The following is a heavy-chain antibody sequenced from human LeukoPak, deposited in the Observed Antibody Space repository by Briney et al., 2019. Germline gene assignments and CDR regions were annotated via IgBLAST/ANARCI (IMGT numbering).Heavy chain of an antibody. V-gene: IGHV1-8*02. D-gene: IGHD2-2*01. CDR2: MNPNSGNT. CDR1: GYTFTSYG. J-gene: IGHJ6*02. CDR3: ARIKLVVPAAPLPYGMDV. Sequence: GASVKVSCKASGYTFTSYGISWVRQAPGQGLEWMGWMNPNSGNTGYAQKFQGRVTMTRNTSISTAYMELSSLRSEDTAVYYCARIKLVVPAAPLPYGMDVWGQGTTVTVSS.